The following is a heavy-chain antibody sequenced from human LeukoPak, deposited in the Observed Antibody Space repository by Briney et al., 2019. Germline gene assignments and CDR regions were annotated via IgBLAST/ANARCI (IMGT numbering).Heavy chain of an antibody. D-gene: IGHD6-19*01. V-gene: IGHV3-49*03. CDR3: ARGSGRYVMVDW. CDR1: GFTFADFT. J-gene: IGHJ4*02. CDR2: IRSEVFGGAP. Sequence: PGGSLRLSCSASGFTFADFTLSWFRQSAGQGLEWVGFIRSEVFGGAPEHAASVAARFTISRDDSTSIAYLQMNSLQVEDTAVYYCARGSGRYVMVDWWGQGTLVTVSS.